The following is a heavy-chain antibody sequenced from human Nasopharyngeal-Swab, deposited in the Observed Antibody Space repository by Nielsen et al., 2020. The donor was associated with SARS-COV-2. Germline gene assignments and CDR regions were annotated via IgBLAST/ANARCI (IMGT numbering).Heavy chain of an antibody. J-gene: IGHJ6*02. V-gene: IGHV4-4*02. CDR2: IYHSGST. Sequence: RQAPGKGLEWIGEIYHSGSTNYNPPLKSRVTISVDKSKNQFSLKLSSVTAADTAVYYCARDLNDCGGDCGGYDYYYYGMDVWGQGTTVTVSS. CDR3: ARDLNDCGGDCGGYDYYYYGMDV. D-gene: IGHD2-21*02.